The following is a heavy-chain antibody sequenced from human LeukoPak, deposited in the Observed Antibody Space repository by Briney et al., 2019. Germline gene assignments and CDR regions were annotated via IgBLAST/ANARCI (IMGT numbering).Heavy chain of an antibody. V-gene: IGHV3-33*01. Sequence: GGSLRLSCAASGFTFSSFGMHWVRQAPGKGLEWVAVIWYDGSNKYYADSVKGRFTISRDNSKNALYLQMNSLRAEDTAVYYCVRDRGDSTSWYVTDYWGQGTLVTVSS. CDR1: GFTFSSFG. CDR2: IWYDGSNK. J-gene: IGHJ4*02. D-gene: IGHD2-2*01. CDR3: VRDRGDSTSWYVTDY.